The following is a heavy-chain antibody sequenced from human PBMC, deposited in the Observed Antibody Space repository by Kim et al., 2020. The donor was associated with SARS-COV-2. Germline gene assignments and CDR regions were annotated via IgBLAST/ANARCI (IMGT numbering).Heavy chain of an antibody. CDR2: ISNNGSNK. J-gene: IGHJ4*02. Sequence: GGSLRLSCAASGFTFSSYAMHWVRQAPGKGLEWVAVISNNGSNKYYADSVKGRFTISRDNSKNTLYLQMNSLRADDTAVYYCAKESQPMVHFDYWGQGTLVTVSS. CDR3: AKESQPMVHFDY. V-gene: IGHV3-30-3*02. CDR1: GFTFSSYA. D-gene: IGHD2-2*01.